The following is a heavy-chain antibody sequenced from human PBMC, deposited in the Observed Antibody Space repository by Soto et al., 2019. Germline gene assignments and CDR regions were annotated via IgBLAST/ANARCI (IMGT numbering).Heavy chain of an antibody. Sequence: GGSLRLSCAASGFTVSSKYMSWVRQAPGKGLEWVSLIQSGGPTYYADSVKGRFTISRDTSENTLHLQTDSLRAEDTAVYYCARDDVLCDGGGCCELGLDVWGQGTTVTVSS. V-gene: IGHV3-66*01. D-gene: IGHD2-8*02. CDR2: IQSGGPT. J-gene: IGHJ6*02. CDR3: ARDDVLCDGGGCCELGLDV. CDR1: GFTVSSKY.